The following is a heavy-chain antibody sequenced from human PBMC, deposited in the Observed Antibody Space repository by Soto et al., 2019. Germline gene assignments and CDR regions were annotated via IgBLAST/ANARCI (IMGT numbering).Heavy chain of an antibody. CDR2: ISGSGATT. CDR3: ATLAMAGDTVYYFNGLDV. CDR1: GVRFSSYA. D-gene: IGHD3-3*02. J-gene: IGHJ6*02. Sequence: EVQLLESGGGSVLPGGSLRLSCAASGVRFSSYALSWVRQAPGKGLEWLSVISGSGATTFSADSVKGRVTFSKDSSMNSFYLEMDSLKVDDTAVYYCATLAMAGDTVYYFNGLDVWGQGTTVTVSS. V-gene: IGHV3-23*01.